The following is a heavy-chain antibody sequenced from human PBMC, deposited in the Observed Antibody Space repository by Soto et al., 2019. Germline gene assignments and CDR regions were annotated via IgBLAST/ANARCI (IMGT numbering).Heavy chain of an antibody. J-gene: IGHJ4*02. CDR2: INSDGSTT. Sequence: EVQLVESGGGLVQPGGSLRLSCAASGFTFSSYWMHWVRQAPGKGLVWVSRINSDGSTTSYADSVKGRFTISRYNAKNRLYLQMNSLRAEDTAVYYCARVRNGDWYFDYWGQGTLVTISS. CDR1: GFTFSSYW. D-gene: IGHD4-17*01. CDR3: ARVRNGDWYFDY. V-gene: IGHV3-74*01.